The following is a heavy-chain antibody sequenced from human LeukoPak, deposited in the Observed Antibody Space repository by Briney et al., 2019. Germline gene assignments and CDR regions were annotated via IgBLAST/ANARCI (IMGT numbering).Heavy chain of an antibody. CDR1: GGSICSYY. D-gene: IGHD3-22*01. Sequence: SETLSLTCTVSGGSICSYYWSWIRQPPGKGLEWIGYIYYSGSTNYNPSLKSRVTISVDTSKNQFSLKLSSVTAADTAVYYCARYARAASSGSGFDYWGQGTLVTVSS. J-gene: IGHJ4*02. CDR3: ARYARAASSGSGFDY. V-gene: IGHV4-59*08. CDR2: IYYSGST.